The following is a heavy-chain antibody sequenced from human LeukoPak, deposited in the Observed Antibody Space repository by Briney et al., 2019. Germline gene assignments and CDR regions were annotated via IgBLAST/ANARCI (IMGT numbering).Heavy chain of an antibody. D-gene: IGHD4-17*01. J-gene: IGHJ3*02. CDR1: GGSISSYY. V-gene: IGHV4-59*01. CDR2: MYYSGST. CDR3: ASPVRDPHAFDI. Sequence: SETLSLTCTVSGGSISSYYWSWIRQPAGKGLEWIGYMYYSGSTNYNPSLKSRVTISVDTSKNQFSLKLSYVTAADTAVYYCASPVRDPHAFDIWGQGTMVTVSS.